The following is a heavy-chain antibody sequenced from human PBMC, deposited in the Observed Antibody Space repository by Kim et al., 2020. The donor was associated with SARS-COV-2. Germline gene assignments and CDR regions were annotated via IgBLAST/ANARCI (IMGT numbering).Heavy chain of an antibody. CDR3: AKDSFTYSPGDLDYFDY. V-gene: IGHV3-23*01. D-gene: IGHD5-18*01. Sequence: GGSLRLSCAASGFTFSSYAMSWVRQAPGKGLEWVSAISGSGGSTYYADSVKGRFTISRDNSKNTLYLQMNSLRAEDTAVYYCAKDSFTYSPGDLDYFDYWGQGTLVTVSS. CDR1: GFTFSSYA. CDR2: ISGSGGST. J-gene: IGHJ4*02.